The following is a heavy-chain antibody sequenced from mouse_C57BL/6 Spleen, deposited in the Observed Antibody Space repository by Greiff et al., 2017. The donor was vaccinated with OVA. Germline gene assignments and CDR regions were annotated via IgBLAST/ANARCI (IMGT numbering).Heavy chain of an antibody. V-gene: IGHV1-74*01. CDR3: AILAYSGN. CDR2: IHPADGDT. CDR1: GYTFTSYW. D-gene: IGHD6-5*01. Sequence: QVQLQQPGAELVKPGASVKVSCKASGYTFTSYWMHWVKQRPGQGLEWIGSIHPADGDTNYNQKFKGKATFTVDKSSSTAYMQLSSLTSEDSAVYYCAILAYSGNWGQGALVTVSA. J-gene: IGHJ3*01.